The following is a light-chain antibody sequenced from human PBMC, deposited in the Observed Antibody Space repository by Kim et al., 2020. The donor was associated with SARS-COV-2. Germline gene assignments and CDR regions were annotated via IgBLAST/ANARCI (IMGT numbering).Light chain of an antibody. CDR1: QGVSSY. CDR2: DAS. J-gene: IGKJ2*01. Sequence: LSLSPGVRATLSCRASQGVSSYVAWYQYNPGQAPRLLIYDASKGATGIPDRFSGSGFGADFTLTISSLQPEDFAVYYCQQRNNWATFGQGTKLEI. V-gene: IGKV3-11*01. CDR3: QQRNNWAT.